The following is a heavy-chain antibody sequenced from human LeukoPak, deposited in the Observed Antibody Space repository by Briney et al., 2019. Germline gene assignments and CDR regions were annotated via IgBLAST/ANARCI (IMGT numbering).Heavy chain of an antibody. D-gene: IGHD2-2*01. CDR1: GFTFSSYA. J-gene: IGHJ5*02. CDR2: IRYDGSNK. Sequence: GGSLRLSCAASGFTFSSYAMHWVRQAPGKGLEWVAFIRYDGSNKYYADSVKGRFTISRDNSKNTLYLQMNSLRAEDTAVYYCASYLGYCSSTSCSPTNWFDPWGQGTLVTVSS. V-gene: IGHV3-30*02. CDR3: ASYLGYCSSTSCSPTNWFDP.